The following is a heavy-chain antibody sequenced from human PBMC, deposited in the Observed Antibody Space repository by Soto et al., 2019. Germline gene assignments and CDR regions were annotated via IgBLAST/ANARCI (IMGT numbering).Heavy chain of an antibody. CDR1: GFTFRDAG. J-gene: IGHJ5*02. Sequence: QLVESGGGLVKPGGSLTLSCAASGFTFRDAGMTWVRQAPGKGLEWVGRIKNIPEGGRTDFAAPVKGRFTISRDDSKNTLYLHMNSLKSEDTAVYYCATDHDGSGSYYIALCTLGQGTLVTVSS. V-gene: IGHV3-15*01. D-gene: IGHD3-10*01. CDR3: ATDHDGSGSYYIALCT. CDR2: IKNIPEGGRT.